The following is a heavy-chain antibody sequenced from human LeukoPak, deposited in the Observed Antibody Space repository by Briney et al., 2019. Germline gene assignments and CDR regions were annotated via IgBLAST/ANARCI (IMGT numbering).Heavy chain of an antibody. D-gene: IGHD4-17*01. CDR3: ARVGARQILEY. CDR1: GFTFSSYA. Sequence: TGGSLRLSCAASGFTFSSYAMHWVRQAPGKGLEWVANIKQDGGEKYYLDSVKGRFTVSRDNAKNSLYLQMSSLRAEDTAVYYCARVGARQILEYWGQGTLVTVSS. CDR2: IKQDGGEK. J-gene: IGHJ4*02. V-gene: IGHV3-7*01.